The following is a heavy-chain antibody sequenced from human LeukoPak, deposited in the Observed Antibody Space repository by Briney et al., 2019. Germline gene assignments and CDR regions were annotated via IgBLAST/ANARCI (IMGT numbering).Heavy chain of an antibody. CDR2: IYPGDSDT. V-gene: IGHV5-51*01. J-gene: IGHJ4*02. CDR1: GYTFLGNW. D-gene: IGHD1-26*01. CDR3: AAGLTGSYRN. Sequence: GESLKISCRGSGYTFLGNWIGWVRQMPGKGLEWMGVIYPGDSDTRYSPSFQGQVTISADKSIRTAYLQWISVKASDTAIYYCAAGLTGSYRNWGQGTLVTVSS.